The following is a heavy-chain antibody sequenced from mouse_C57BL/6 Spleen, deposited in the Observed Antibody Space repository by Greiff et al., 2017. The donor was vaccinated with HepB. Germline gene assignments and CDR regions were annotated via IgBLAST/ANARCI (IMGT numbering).Heavy chain of an antibody. CDR3: ARAFITTGGFAY. CDR2: ISYDGSN. V-gene: IGHV3-6*01. D-gene: IGHD1-1*01. CDR1: GYSITSGYY. Sequence: VQLKQSGPGLVKPSQSLSLTCSVTGYSITSGYYWNWIRQFPGNKLEWMGYISYDGSNNYNPSLKNRISITRDTYKNQFFLKLNSVTTEDTATYYCARAFITTGGFAYWGQGTLVTVSA. J-gene: IGHJ3*01.